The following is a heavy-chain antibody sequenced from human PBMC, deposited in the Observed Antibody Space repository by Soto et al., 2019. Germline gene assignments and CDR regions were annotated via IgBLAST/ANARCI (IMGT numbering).Heavy chain of an antibody. CDR1: GFTFSSYA. CDR2: ISGSGGST. V-gene: IGHV3-23*01. J-gene: IGHJ4*02. Sequence: PGGSLRLSCAASGFTFSSYAMSWVRQAPGKGLEWVSAISGSGGSTYYADSVKGRFTISRDNSKNTLYLQMNSLRAEDTAVYYCAKGFLPSPYYYDSSGYYPSFDYWGQGTLVTVSS. CDR3: AKGFLPSPYYYDSSGYYPSFDY. D-gene: IGHD3-22*01.